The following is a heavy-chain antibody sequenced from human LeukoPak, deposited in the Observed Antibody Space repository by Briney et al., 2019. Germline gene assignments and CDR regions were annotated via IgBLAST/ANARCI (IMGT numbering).Heavy chain of an antibody. Sequence: SETLSLTCTVSGGSISSGGYYWSWIRQHPGKGLEWIGYIYYSGSTYYNPSLKSRVTISVDTSKNQFSLKLSSVTAADTAVYYCARALSPLYCSSTSCYYFDYWGQGTLVTVSS. D-gene: IGHD2-2*01. CDR3: ARALSPLYCSSTSCYYFDY. J-gene: IGHJ4*02. CDR1: GGSISSGGYY. CDR2: IYYSGST. V-gene: IGHV4-31*03.